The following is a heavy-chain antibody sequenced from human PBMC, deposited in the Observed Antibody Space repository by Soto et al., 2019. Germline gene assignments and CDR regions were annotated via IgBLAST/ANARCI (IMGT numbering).Heavy chain of an antibody. D-gene: IGHD2-21*02. CDR2: ISSSGDNI. Sequence: GGSLRLSCVGSGFSFSDHSMNWVRRAPGKGLQWVSYISSSGDNIHYADSVKGRFTVSRDNAKNTLFLRMNSLRDDDTAMYYCARLPKGSLVTAWGQGTLVTLSS. J-gene: IGHJ4*02. CDR3: ARLPKGSLVTA. V-gene: IGHV3-48*02. CDR1: GFSFSDHS.